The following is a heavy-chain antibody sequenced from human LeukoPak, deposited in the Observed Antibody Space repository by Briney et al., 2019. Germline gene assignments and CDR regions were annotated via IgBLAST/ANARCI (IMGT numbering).Heavy chain of an antibody. CDR2: INPNGGGT. J-gene: IGHJ4*02. Sequence: ASVKVSCKASGYNFNGYYMHWVRQAPGQGLEWMGWINPNGGGTKFAREFQGRVTMTRDTSISTAYMELSRLRSDDTAVYYCARDLPSSGFDYWGQGTLVTVSS. V-gene: IGHV1-2*02. D-gene: IGHD6-19*01. CDR1: GYNFNGYY. CDR3: ARDLPSSGFDY.